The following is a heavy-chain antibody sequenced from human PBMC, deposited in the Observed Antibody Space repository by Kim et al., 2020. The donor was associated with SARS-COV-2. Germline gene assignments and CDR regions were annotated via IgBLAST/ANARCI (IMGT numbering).Heavy chain of an antibody. Sequence: SVKVSCKASGGTFSSYAISWVRQAPGQGLEWMGGIIPIFGTANYAQKFQGRVTITADESTSTAYMELSSLRSEDTAVYYCARDLPNYYGSGSYSSFDYWGQGTLVTVSS. V-gene: IGHV1-69*13. CDR3: ARDLPNYYGSGSYSSFDY. CDR2: IIPIFGTA. CDR1: GGTFSSYA. J-gene: IGHJ4*02. D-gene: IGHD3-10*01.